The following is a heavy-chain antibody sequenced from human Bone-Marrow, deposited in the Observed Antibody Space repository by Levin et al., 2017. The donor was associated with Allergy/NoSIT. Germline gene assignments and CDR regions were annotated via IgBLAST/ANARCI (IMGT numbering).Heavy chain of an antibody. V-gene: IGHV5-51*01. CDR3: ATSAVEMATDYFDY. Sequence: SGGSLRLSCKGSGYSFTSYWIGWVRQMPGKGLEWMGIIYPGDSDTRYSPSFQGQVTISADKSISTAYLQWSSLKASDTAMYYCATSAVEMATDYFDYWGQGTLVTVSS. J-gene: IGHJ4*02. D-gene: IGHD5-24*01. CDR2: IYPGDSDT. CDR1: GYSFTSYW.